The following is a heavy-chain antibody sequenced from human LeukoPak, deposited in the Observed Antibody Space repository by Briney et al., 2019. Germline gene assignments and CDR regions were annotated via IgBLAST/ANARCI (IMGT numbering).Heavy chain of an antibody. J-gene: IGHJ4*02. D-gene: IGHD5-24*01. V-gene: IGHV4-34*01. CDR2: INHSGST. CDR1: GGSFSGYY. CDR3: ARGIRDGYNPPAFDY. Sequence: SETLSFTCAVYGGSFSGYYWSWLRQPPGKGLEWIGEINHSGSTNYNPSLKSRVIISVDTSKNQFSLKLSSVTAADTAVYYCARGIRDGYNPPAFDYWGQGTLVTVSS.